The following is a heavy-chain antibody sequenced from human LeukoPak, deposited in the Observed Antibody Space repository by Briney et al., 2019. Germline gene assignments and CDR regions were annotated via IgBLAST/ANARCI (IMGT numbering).Heavy chain of an antibody. CDR1: GGSTSSSSHY. CDR3: ARLTPVLEVDY. Sequence: SETLSLTCTVSGGSTSSSSHYWGWIRQPPGKGLEWIGNIYYSGSTYYNSSLKSRLTISVDTSKNQFSLKLSSVTAADTAVYYCARLTPVLEVDYWGQGTLVTVPS. CDR2: IYYSGST. V-gene: IGHV4-39*01. D-gene: IGHD2/OR15-2a*01. J-gene: IGHJ4*02.